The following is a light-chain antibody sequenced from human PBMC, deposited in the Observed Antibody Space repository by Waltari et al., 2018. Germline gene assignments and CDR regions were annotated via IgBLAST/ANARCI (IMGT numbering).Light chain of an antibody. Sequence: DIQMTQSPSTLSASIGDRVTITCRVSQNINIWLAWYQQKPGKAPKLLIYKASTLESGVPSRFSGSGSGTEFTLTISSLQPDDFATYFCQQYNNFYIYSFGQGTKLEIK. CDR1: QNINIW. V-gene: IGKV1-5*03. CDR3: QQYNNFYIYS. J-gene: IGKJ2*03. CDR2: KAS.